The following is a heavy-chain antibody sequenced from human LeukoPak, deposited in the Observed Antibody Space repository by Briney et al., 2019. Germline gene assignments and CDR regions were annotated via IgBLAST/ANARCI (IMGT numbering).Heavy chain of an antibody. J-gene: IGHJ3*02. D-gene: IGHD2-2*01. CDR1: GGSISSYY. Sequence: PSETLSLTCTVSGGSISSYYWSWIRQPPGKGLEWIGYIYYSGSTNYNPSLKSRVTISVDTSKNQFSLKLSSVTAADTAVYYCVRGSWDIVVVPAAMETDAFDIWGQGTMVTVSS. CDR3: VRGSWDIVVVPAAMETDAFDI. CDR2: IYYSGST. V-gene: IGHV4-59*01.